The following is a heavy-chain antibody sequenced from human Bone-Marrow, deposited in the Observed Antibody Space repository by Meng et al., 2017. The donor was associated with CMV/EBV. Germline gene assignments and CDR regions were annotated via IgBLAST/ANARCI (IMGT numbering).Heavy chain of an antibody. CDR3: AIGPKYYFDY. CDR2: IYTSGRT. CDR1: GGSISSYY. Sequence: SETLSLTCPVSGGSISSYYSSWIRQPAGKGLEWIGRIYTSGRTNYNPTLKRRGTISVDTSKNQFSRKLSSVTAADTAVYYCAIGPKYYFDYWGQGTLVTVSS. V-gene: IGHV4-4*07. J-gene: IGHJ4*02.